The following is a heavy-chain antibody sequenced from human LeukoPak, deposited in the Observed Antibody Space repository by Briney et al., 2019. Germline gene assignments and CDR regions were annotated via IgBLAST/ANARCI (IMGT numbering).Heavy chain of an antibody. CDR1: GFTSSGSA. CDR2: IRSKANSYAT. V-gene: IGHV3-73*01. J-gene: IGHJ4*02. D-gene: IGHD3-22*01. Sequence: GGPLRLSCATSGFTSSGSAIHWVRQASGKGLEWVGRIRSKANSYATTDVASVKGRFTISRDDSKNTAYLEMSSLKTEDTAVYYCTRPSYDSSVSGVVYWGQGTLVTVSS. CDR3: TRPSYDSSVSGVVY.